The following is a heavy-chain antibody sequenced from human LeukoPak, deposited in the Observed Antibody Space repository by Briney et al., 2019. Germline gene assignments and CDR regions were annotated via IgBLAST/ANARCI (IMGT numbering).Heavy chain of an antibody. CDR2: IKTDASEK. CDR1: GFIFSNCW. Sequence: PGGSLRLSCETSGFIFSNCWMTWVRQAPGKGLEWVANIKTDASEKYYADSVKGRFTISRDNAKMSLYLQMNSLRVEDTAVYYCATYSTTNAREFQSWGQGTLVTVSS. V-gene: IGHV3-7*01. J-gene: IGHJ1*01. CDR3: ATYSTTNAREFQS. D-gene: IGHD2/OR15-2a*01.